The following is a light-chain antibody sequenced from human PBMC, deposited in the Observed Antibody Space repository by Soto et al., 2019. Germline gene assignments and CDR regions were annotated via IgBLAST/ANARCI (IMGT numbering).Light chain of an antibody. CDR2: GAS. V-gene: IGKV3-20*01. CDR1: QSVSSGY. Sequence: DIVLTQSRGREYLSPRERGRLSCRASQSVSSGYLAWYQQRPGQAPRLLIYGASTRATGIPDRFSGSGSGTDFTPTISRLEPDDFAVYYRQQYGSPGTFGQGTKVDIK. J-gene: IGKJ1*01. CDR3: QQYGSPGT.